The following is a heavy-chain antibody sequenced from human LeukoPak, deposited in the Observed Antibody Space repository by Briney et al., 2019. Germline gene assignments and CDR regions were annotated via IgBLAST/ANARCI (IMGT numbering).Heavy chain of an antibody. V-gene: IGHV4-59*01. CDR3: AREHLWFGDLSWFDP. J-gene: IGHJ5*02. D-gene: IGHD3-10*01. CDR1: GGSISSYY. CDR2: IYYSGST. Sequence: PSETLSLTCTVSGGSISSYYWSWIRQPPGKGLEWIGYIYYSGSTNYNPSLKSRVTISVDTSKNQFSLKLSSVTAADTAVYYCAREHLWFGDLSWFDPWGQGTLVTVSS.